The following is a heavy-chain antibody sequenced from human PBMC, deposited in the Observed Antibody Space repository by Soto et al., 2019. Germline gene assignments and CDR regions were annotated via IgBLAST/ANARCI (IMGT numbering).Heavy chain of an antibody. J-gene: IGHJ4*02. D-gene: IGHD3-9*01. CDR3: ARDVWFSLDS. Sequence: LRLSLVPSRFISRDDYTSGVRQAPGKGLEWVAKTNKDGSEAYYVASLKGRFTISRDNAKNLLFLEMSSVTVDDTAVYYCARDVWFSLDSWGRGTLVTVSS. V-gene: IGHV3-7*03. CDR2: TNKDGSEA. CDR1: RFISRDDY.